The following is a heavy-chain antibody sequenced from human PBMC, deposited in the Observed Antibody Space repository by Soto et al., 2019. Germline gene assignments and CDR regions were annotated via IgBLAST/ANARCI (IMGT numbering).Heavy chain of an antibody. CDR2: IYYSGST. D-gene: IGHD3-10*01. J-gene: IGHJ5*02. Sequence: SETLSLTCTVSGGSISSGDYYWSWIRQPPGKGLEWIGYIYYSGSTYYNPSLKSRVTISVDTSKNQFSLKLSSVTAADTAVYYCARDHYGSGPNMGWFDPWGQGTLVTVSS. CDR3: ARDHYGSGPNMGWFDP. CDR1: GGSISSGDYY. V-gene: IGHV4-30-4*01.